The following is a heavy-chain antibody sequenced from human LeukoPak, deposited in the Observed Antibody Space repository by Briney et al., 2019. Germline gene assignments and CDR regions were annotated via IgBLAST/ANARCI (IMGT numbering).Heavy chain of an antibody. J-gene: IGHJ4*02. D-gene: IGHD1-26*01. Sequence: SETLSLTCTVSGGSISSYYWSWIRQPPGKGLEWIGYIYYSGSTNYNPSLKSRVTISVDTSKNQFSLKLSSVTAADTAVYYCARDQGWELLGYFDYWGQGTLVTVSS. CDR1: GGSISSYY. CDR3: ARDQGWELLGYFDY. V-gene: IGHV4-59*01. CDR2: IYYSGST.